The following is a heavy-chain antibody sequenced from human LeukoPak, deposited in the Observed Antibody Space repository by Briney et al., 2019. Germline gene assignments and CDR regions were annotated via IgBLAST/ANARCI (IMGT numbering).Heavy chain of an antibody. CDR3: ARGRYYYGSGSYYNPHYFDY. J-gene: IGHJ4*02. CDR1: GGSISSYY. Sequence: SETLSLTCTVSGGSISSYYWSWIRQPLGKGLEWIGYIYYSGSTNYNPSLKSRVTISVDTSKNQFSLKLSSVTAADTAVYYCARGRYYYGSGSYYNPHYFDYWGQGTLVTVSS. V-gene: IGHV4-59*01. CDR2: IYYSGST. D-gene: IGHD3-10*01.